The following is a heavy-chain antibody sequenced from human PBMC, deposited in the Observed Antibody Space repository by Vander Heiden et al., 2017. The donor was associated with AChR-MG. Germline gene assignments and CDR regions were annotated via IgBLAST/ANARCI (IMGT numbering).Heavy chain of an antibody. V-gene: IGHV3-9*01. CDR1: GFNFDDYA. Sequence: EVQLVESGGGLVQPGRSLRLSCAASGFNFDDYAMHWVRQAAGKGLEWVSGISWNSGSIGYADSVKGRFTISRDNAKNSLYLQMNSLRAEDTALYYCAKGRYSSGWYMFDYWGQGTLVTVSS. J-gene: IGHJ4*02. CDR2: ISWNSGSI. D-gene: IGHD6-19*01. CDR3: AKGRYSSGWYMFDY.